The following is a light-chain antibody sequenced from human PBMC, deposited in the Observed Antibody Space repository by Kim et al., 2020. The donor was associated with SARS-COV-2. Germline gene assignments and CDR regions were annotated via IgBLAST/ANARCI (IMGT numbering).Light chain of an antibody. CDR2: ERI. CDR1: QDTDDD. Sequence: ETTLTQSPAFMSATPRDTVDISWKARQDTDDDIIWNQQQPGEATVFIIQERISLVPGFSPRFSGSGYGTDFTVTLTNVESEKAAFFICQHRDHVPCTLGLEAKMYIK. CDR3: QHRDHVPCT. V-gene: IGKV5-2*01. J-gene: IGKJ1*01.